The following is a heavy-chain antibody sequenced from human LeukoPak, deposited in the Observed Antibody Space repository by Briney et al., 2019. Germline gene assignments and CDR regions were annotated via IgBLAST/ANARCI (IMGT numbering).Heavy chain of an antibody. D-gene: IGHD6-13*01. J-gene: IGHJ3*02. V-gene: IGHV3-21*01. CDR1: GFTFSSYS. Sequence: GGSLRLSCAASGFTFSSYSMNWVRQAPGKGLEWVSSISSSSTYIYYADSVKGRFTISRDNAKSSLHLQMNSLRAEDTAVYYCARNRYGSSLDAFDIWGQGTVVTVSS. CDR2: ISSSSTYI. CDR3: ARNRYGSSLDAFDI.